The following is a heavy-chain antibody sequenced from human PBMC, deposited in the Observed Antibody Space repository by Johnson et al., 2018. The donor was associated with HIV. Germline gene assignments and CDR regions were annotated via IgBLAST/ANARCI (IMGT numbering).Heavy chain of an antibody. CDR1: GFTFRSYG. J-gene: IGHJ3*02. Sequence: QVQLVESGGGVVQPGRSLRLSCAVSGFTFRSYGMHWVRQAPGKGLEWVAFIRYDGTNKYYADSVKGRFTISRDNSKNTLYLQMNSLRAEDTAVYYWARDSGQQLADAFDIGGQGTMVTVSS. D-gene: IGHD6-6*01. V-gene: IGHV3-30*02. CDR2: IRYDGTNK. CDR3: ARDSGQQLADAFDI.